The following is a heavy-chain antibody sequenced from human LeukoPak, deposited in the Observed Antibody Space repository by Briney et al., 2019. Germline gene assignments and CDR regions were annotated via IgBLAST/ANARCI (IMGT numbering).Heavy chain of an antibody. Sequence: PGGSLRLSCAASGFTFSNYWMSWVRQAPGKGLEWVANVKQDGSEKYYVDSVKGRFTISRDNAKNSLYLQMNSLRAEDTAVYYCARAEVYSNSWYYFDYWGQGTLVTVSS. CDR3: ARAEVYSNSWYYFDY. CDR2: VKQDGSEK. CDR1: GFTFSNYW. V-gene: IGHV3-7*01. D-gene: IGHD6-13*01. J-gene: IGHJ4*02.